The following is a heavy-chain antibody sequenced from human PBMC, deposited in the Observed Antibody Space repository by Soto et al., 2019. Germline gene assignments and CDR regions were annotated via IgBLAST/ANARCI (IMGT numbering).Heavy chain of an antibody. CDR2: ISSNGGST. Sequence: GGSLRLSCAASGFTFSSYAMHWVRQAPGKGLEYVSAISSNGGSTYYANSVKGRFTISRDNSKNTLYLQMGSLRAEDMAVYYDARPSPSGAFDIWGQGTMVTVSS. CDR3: ARPSPSGAFDI. D-gene: IGHD6-25*01. V-gene: IGHV3-64*01. CDR1: GFTFSSYA. J-gene: IGHJ3*02.